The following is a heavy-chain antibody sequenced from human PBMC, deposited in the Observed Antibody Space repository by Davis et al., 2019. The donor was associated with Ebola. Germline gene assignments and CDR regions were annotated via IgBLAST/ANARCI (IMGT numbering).Heavy chain of an antibody. V-gene: IGHV1-46*01. Sequence: ASVKVSCKASGYTFTSYYMHWVRQAPGQGLEWMGIINPSGGSTSYAQKFQGRVTMTRDTSTSTVYMELSSLRSEDTAVYYCARDCSGGSCYSESGSGRWFDPWGQGTLVTVSS. CDR2: INPSGGST. D-gene: IGHD2-15*01. CDR3: ARDCSGGSCYSESGSGRWFDP. CDR1: GYTFTSYY. J-gene: IGHJ5*02.